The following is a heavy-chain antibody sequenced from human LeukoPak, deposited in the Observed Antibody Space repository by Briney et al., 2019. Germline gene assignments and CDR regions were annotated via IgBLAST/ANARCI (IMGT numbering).Heavy chain of an antibody. CDR1: GFTFSSYG. D-gene: IGHD3-10*01. CDR2: ISYDGSNK. V-gene: IGHV3-30*18. Sequence: PGGSLRLSCAASGFTFSSYGMHWVRQAPGKGLEWVAVISYDGSNKYYADSVKGRFTISRDNSKNTLYLQMNSLRAEDTAVYYCAKDGFNMVRGVINGMDVWGQGTTVTVSS. J-gene: IGHJ6*02. CDR3: AKDGFNMVRGVINGMDV.